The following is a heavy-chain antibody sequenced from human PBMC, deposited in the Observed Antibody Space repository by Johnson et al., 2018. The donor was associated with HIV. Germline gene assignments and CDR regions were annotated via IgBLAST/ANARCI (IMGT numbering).Heavy chain of an antibody. D-gene: IGHD6-6*01. Sequence: QVQLVESGGGVVQPGRSLRLSCAASGFTFNSYGMHWVRQAPGKGLEWVAFISYDGSNDYYADSVKGRFTISRDNSKNMLYLQMNSLRAEDTAVYYCAKKGGRYSSSHDAFDIWGQGTMVTVSS. J-gene: IGHJ3*02. CDR2: ISYDGSND. V-gene: IGHV3-30*18. CDR1: GFTFNSYG. CDR3: AKKGGRYSSSHDAFDI.